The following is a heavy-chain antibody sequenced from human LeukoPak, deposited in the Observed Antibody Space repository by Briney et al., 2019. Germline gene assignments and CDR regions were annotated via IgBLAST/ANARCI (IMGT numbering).Heavy chain of an antibody. J-gene: IGHJ2*01. CDR2: IYSSGST. Sequence: SQTLSLTCTVSGDSINSGGYYWSWIRQPAGKGLEWIGHIYSSGSTNYNPSLKSRVTISVDTSKSQFSLKLSSVTAADTAVYYCAREVWQQPVPWYFDLWGRGTLVTVSS. V-gene: IGHV4-61*09. CDR1: GDSINSGGYY. CDR3: AREVWQQPVPWYFDL. D-gene: IGHD6-13*01.